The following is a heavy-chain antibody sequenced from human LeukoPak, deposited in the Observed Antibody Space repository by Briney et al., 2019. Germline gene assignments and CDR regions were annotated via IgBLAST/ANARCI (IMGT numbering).Heavy chain of an antibody. J-gene: IGHJ4*02. Sequence: GGSLRLSCAASGFTFSIYAMSWVRQAPGKGLQWGSSITSSGDDTYYADSVKGRFTISRDNPENMFYLQMNSLRVEDTAVYFCAKDRPNYYGSNGHYYRRDGDYWGQGTLVTVSS. CDR2: ITSSGDDT. D-gene: IGHD3-22*01. CDR3: AKDRPNYYGSNGHYYRRDGDY. V-gene: IGHV3-23*01. CDR1: GFTFSIYA.